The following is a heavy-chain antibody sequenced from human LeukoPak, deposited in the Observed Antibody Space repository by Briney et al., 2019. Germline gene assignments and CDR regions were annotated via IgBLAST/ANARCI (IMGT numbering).Heavy chain of an antibody. CDR3: ARAYFDTSAYYPHFEF. CDR2: IYHSGST. CDR1: GGSFSNYY. Sequence: SETLSLTCTVSGGSFSNYYWTWIRQPPGKGLEWIGYIYHSGSTNYNPSLKSRLTISIDTSKNQFFLKLSSVTAADTAVYYCARAYFDTSAYYPHFEFWGPGTLVTVSS. D-gene: IGHD3-22*01. V-gene: IGHV4-59*08. J-gene: IGHJ4*02.